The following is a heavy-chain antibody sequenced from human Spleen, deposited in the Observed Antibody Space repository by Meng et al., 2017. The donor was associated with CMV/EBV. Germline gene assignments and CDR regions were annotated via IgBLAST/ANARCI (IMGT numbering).Heavy chain of an antibody. CDR3: ARDHPNRGPSYGMDV. D-gene: IGHD3-10*01. CDR2: IYYLGST. Sequence: SETLSLTCTVSGGSINSYYWSWIRQSPGKGLEWIGYIYYLGSTNYNPSLKSRVTILLDRSKNKFFLNLSSVTAADTAVYYCARDHPNRGPSYGMDVWGQGTTVTVSS. CDR1: GGSINSYY. J-gene: IGHJ6*02. V-gene: IGHV4-59*01.